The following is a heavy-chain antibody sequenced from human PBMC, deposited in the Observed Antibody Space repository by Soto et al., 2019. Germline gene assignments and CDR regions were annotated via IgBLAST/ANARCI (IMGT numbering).Heavy chain of an antibody. CDR3: ARGLQSLLDY. J-gene: IGHJ4*02. CDR1: GFTFGNYG. V-gene: IGHV3-33*01. CDR2: IWFDGNKQ. Sequence: GGSLRLSCAASGFTFGNYGMHWVRQAPGKGLEWVAVIWFDGNKQHYAGSVKGRFTISRDNSKNTLYVQMTSLRAEDTAVYYCARGLQSLLDYWGQGTLVTVSS.